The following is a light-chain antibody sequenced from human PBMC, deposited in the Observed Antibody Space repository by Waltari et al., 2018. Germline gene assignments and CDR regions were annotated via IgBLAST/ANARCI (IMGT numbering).Light chain of an antibody. CDR1: QSISNY. CDR3: QQYYDFPRT. J-gene: IGKJ1*01. Sequence: DIQMTQSPSSLSASLGDSGTITCRASQSISNYLAWFQLRPGKAPRSLIYAASSLQSGVPSKFSGSGYGTEFTLTISSLQPDDFATYYCQQYYDFPRTFGQGTNVEI. V-gene: IGKV1-16*02. CDR2: AAS.